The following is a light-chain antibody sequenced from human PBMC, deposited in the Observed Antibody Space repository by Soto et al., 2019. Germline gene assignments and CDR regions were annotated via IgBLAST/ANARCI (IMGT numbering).Light chain of an antibody. CDR2: AAS. CDR1: QSIGTY. Sequence: DIQMTQSPSSLSASVGDRVIITCRASQSIGTYLNWYRQKPGKTPKLLISAASRLQSGAPSRFSGSGSGTDFTLTISSLQPEDFATYSCQQSYSTPPTFGQGTKVDIK. CDR3: QQSYSTPPT. V-gene: IGKV1-39*01. J-gene: IGKJ1*01.